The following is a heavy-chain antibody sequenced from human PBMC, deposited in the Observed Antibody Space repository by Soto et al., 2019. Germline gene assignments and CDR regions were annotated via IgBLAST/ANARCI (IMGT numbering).Heavy chain of an antibody. V-gene: IGHV1-69*06. D-gene: IGHD3-10*01. CDR1: GDTFSNYP. CDR3: ARGYRELFFYAMDV. J-gene: IGHJ6*02. Sequence: QVELVQSGIEVKNPGSSVKVSCKASGDTFSNYPINWVRQAPGQGREWMGGIIPLYDKPNYAENLLGRVTISADKFTATAYLEVSSLRSEDTAVYFCARGYRELFFYAMDVWGRGTPVIVSS. CDR2: IIPLYDKP.